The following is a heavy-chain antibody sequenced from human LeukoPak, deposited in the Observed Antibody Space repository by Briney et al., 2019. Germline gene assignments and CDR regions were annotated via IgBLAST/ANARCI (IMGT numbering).Heavy chain of an antibody. J-gene: IGHJ4*02. CDR1: GYTFTGYY. D-gene: IGHD5-24*01. Sequence: ASVKVSCKASGYTFTGYYMHWVRQAPGQGLEWMGRINPNSGGTNYAQKFQGRVTMTRDTSISTAYMELSRLRSDDTAVYYCARANRDGYNLGYWGQGTLATVSS. V-gene: IGHV1-2*06. CDR2: INPNSGGT. CDR3: ARANRDGYNLGY.